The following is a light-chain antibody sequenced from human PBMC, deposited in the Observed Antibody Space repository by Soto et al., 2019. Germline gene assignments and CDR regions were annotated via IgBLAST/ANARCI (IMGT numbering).Light chain of an antibody. CDR1: QSVNTRY. V-gene: IGKV3-20*01. CDR3: QQYGHSPLT. CDR2: GAS. Sequence: EIVLTQSPGTLSLSPGERVTLSCRASQSVNTRYLAWYQQKPGQAPRLLIYGASSRATGIPDRFSGSGSGTDFTLTISRLEPEDFAMYYCQQYGHSPLTFGGGTKVEIK. J-gene: IGKJ4*01.